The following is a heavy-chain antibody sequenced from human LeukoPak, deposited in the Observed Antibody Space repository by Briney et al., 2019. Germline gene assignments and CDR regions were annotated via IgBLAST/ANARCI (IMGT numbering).Heavy chain of an antibody. CDR2: ISSNIGSI. V-gene: IGHV3-9*01. D-gene: IGHD6-19*01. CDR3: AKGGGQWLVESYFDY. CDR1: GFTFADYA. Sequence: GGSLRLSCAASGFTFADYAMHWVRQAPGQGLEWVSGISSNIGSIGYADSVKGRFTISRDNAKNSLYLQMNSLRAEDTALYYCAKGGGQWLVESYFDYWGQGTLVTVSS. J-gene: IGHJ4*02.